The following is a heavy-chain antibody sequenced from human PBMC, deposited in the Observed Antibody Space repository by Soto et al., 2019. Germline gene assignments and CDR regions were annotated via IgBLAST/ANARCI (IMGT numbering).Heavy chain of an antibody. CDR3: ARVPTP. Sequence: LSLTCAVSCGSISSGGYSWSWIRQPPGKGLEWIGYIYHSGSTYYNPSLKSRVTISVDRSKNQFSLKLNSMTAADTAVYYCARVPTPWGQGTLVTVSS. CDR1: CGSISSGGYS. J-gene: IGHJ5*02. V-gene: IGHV4-30-2*01. CDR2: IYHSGST.